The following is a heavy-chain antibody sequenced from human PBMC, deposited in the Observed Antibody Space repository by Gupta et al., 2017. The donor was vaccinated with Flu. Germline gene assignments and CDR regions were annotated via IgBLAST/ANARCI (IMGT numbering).Heavy chain of an antibody. J-gene: IGHJ4*02. V-gene: IGHV1-46*01. CDR1: NHY. CDR3: ARATGRAEAATIGDY. D-gene: IGHD1-1*01. CDR2: INPGGGST. Sequence: NHYIHWVRQAPGQGLEWVGLINPGGGSTSYAQKFQGRVTVTRDTSSSTVYMELNTLRSDDTAMYYCARATGRAEAATIGDYWGQGTLVSVSS.